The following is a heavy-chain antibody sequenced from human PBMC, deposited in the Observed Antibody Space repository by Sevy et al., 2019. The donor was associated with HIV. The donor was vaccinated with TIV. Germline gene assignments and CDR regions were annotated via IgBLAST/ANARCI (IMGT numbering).Heavy chain of an antibody. CDR2: IRYDGSNK. Sequence: GGSLRLSCAASGFTFSSYGMHWVRQAPGKGLEWVAFIRYDGSNKYYADSVKGRFTISRDNSKNKLYLQMNGLRAEETAVYYCAKDLYCSSTSCYSGGYYYYGMDVWGQGTTVTVSS. D-gene: IGHD2-2*01. J-gene: IGHJ6*02. CDR1: GFTFSSYG. V-gene: IGHV3-30*02. CDR3: AKDLYCSSTSCYSGGYYYYGMDV.